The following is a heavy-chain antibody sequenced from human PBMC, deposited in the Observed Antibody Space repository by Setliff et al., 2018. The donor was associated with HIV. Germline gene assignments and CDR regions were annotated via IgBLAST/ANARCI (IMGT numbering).Heavy chain of an antibody. CDR2: IYYSGST. CDR1: GGSISSYY. CDR3: ARAMGGSRTDFDY. V-gene: IGHV4-59*01. J-gene: IGHJ4*02. Sequence: PSETLSLTCTVSGGSISSYYWSWIRQPPGKGLEWIGYIYYSGSTNYNPSLKSRVTISVDTSKNQFSLKLSSVTAADTAVYYCARAMGGSRTDFDYWGQGTLVTVSS. D-gene: IGHD1-26*01.